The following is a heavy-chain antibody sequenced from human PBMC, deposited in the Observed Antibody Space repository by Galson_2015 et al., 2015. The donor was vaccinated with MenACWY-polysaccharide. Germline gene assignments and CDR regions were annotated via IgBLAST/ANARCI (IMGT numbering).Heavy chain of an antibody. CDR3: ARDRATRVPGTGWFGP. CDR2: INAGNDDT. CDR1: EYTFTTSA. V-gene: IGHV1-3*01. D-gene: IGHD1-1*01. Sequence: SVKVSCKASEYTFTTSAIHWVRQAPGQRLEWMGWINAGNDDTKYSQNFQGRVSITTDTSTSTVYMELSSLRFEDTAVYYCARDRATRVPGTGWFGPWGQGTQVIVSS. J-gene: IGHJ5*02.